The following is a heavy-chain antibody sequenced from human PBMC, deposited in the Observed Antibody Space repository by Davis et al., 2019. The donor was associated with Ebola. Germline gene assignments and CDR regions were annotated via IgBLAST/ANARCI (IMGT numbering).Heavy chain of an antibody. CDR3: STAFNSVTDAFDT. CDR1: GFNFAASA. J-gene: IGHJ3*02. Sequence: GGSLRLSCTASGFNFAASAMLWVRQAPGKGLEWVSGISWNSDGVVYADSVKGRFTISRDNAKNSLYLQMNSLRAEDTAVYYCSTAFNSVTDAFDTWGQGTMVTVSS. V-gene: IGHV3-9*01. D-gene: IGHD4-17*01. CDR2: ISWNSDGV.